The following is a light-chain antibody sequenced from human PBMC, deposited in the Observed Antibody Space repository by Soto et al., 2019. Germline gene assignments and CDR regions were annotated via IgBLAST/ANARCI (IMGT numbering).Light chain of an antibody. V-gene: IGKV1-6*01. CDR2: AAS. J-gene: IGKJ1*01. CDR3: LLDFRYFWA. CDR1: QAIRTA. Sequence: AIQLTQSPSSLYASVGDRVTITCRASQAIRTALGWYQQKPGKVPKLLIYAASILQSGVPSRFSGSGSGTDFTLTISCLQPEDFATYYCLLDFRYFWAFGQGTKVEIK.